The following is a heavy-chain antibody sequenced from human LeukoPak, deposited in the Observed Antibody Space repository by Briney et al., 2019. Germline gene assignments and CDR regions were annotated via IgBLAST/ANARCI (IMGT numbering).Heavy chain of an antibody. CDR3: ARGLRCSSTSCYKRWFDP. D-gene: IGHD2-2*02. CDR1: GYTFTSYD. J-gene: IGHJ5*02. Sequence: ASVKVSCTASGYTFTSYDINWVRQATGQGLEWMGWMNPNSGNTGYAQKFQGRVTMTRNTSISTAYMELSSLRSEDTAVYYCARGLRCSSTSCYKRWFDPWGQGTLVTVSS. V-gene: IGHV1-8*01. CDR2: MNPNSGNT.